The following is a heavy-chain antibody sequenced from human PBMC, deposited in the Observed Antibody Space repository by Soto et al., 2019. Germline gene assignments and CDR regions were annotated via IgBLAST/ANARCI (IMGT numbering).Heavy chain of an antibody. CDR2: INHSGST. CDR3: ARGLSSSSRPSYYGMDV. Sequence: SETLSLTCAVYGGSFSGYYWSWIRQPPGKGLEWIGEINHSGSTNYNPSLKSRVTISVDTSKNQFSLKLSSVTAADTAVYYCARGLSSSSRPSYYGMDVWGQGTTVTVSS. D-gene: IGHD6-6*01. V-gene: IGHV4-34*01. CDR1: GGSFSGYY. J-gene: IGHJ6*02.